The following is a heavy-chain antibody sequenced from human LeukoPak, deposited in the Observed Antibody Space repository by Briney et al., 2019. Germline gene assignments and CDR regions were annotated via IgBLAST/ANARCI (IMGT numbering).Heavy chain of an antibody. D-gene: IGHD4-17*01. CDR2: IYYTGTT. CDR3: ARHEYGDYENWFDP. J-gene: IGHJ5*02. Sequence: SETLSLTCTVSGGSISTYYWSWIRQPPGKGLEWIGYIYYTGTTDYNPSLKSRVTISVDTSKNQFSLDLSSVTAADTAVYYCARHEYGDYENWFDPWGQGTLVTVSS. CDR1: GGSISTYY. V-gene: IGHV4-59*08.